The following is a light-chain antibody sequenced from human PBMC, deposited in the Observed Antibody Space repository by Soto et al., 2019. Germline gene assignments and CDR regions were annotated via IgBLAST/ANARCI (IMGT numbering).Light chain of an antibody. CDR2: HNS. V-gene: IGLV1-40*01. CDR3: QSYDSGLSAFYV. CDR1: SSNIGAGYD. J-gene: IGLJ1*01. Sequence: ELTQPPSVSGAPGQRVTISCTGSSSNIGAGYDVRWYQQLPGTAPKLLIYHNSDRPSGVPDRFSGSKSGTSASLAITGLQAEDEADYYCQSYDSGLSAFYVFGTGTKVTVL.